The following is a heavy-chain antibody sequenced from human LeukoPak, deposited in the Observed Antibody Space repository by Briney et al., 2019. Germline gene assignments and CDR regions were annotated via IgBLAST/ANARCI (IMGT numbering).Heavy chain of an antibody. Sequence: SETLSLTCAVYGGSFSGYYWSWIRQPPGKGLEWIGEINHSGSTNYNPSLKSRVTISVDTSKNQFSLKLSSVTAADTAVYYCARLAGYSSGWYRRHFDYWGQGTLVTVSS. CDR3: ARLAGYSSGWYRRHFDY. CDR2: INHSGST. D-gene: IGHD6-19*01. J-gene: IGHJ4*02. V-gene: IGHV4-34*01. CDR1: GGSFSGYY.